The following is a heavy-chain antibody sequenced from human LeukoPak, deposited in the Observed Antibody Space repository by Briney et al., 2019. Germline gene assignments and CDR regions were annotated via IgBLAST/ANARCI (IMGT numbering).Heavy chain of an antibody. Sequence: ASVKVSCKASGYTFTSYGISWVRQAPGQGLEWMGWISAYNGNTNYAQKFQGRVTITADESTSTAYMELSSLRSEDTAVYYCARDRLLYSERTDNWYFDLWGRGTLVTVSS. CDR3: ARDRLLYSERTDNWYFDL. V-gene: IGHV1-18*01. J-gene: IGHJ2*01. D-gene: IGHD5-18*01. CDR1: GYTFTSYG. CDR2: ISAYNGNT.